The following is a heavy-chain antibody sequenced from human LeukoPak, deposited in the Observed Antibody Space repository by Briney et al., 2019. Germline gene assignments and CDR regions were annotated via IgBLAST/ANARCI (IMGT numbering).Heavy chain of an antibody. CDR1: GYTFSSYA. CDR2: ISGSGGST. Sequence: GGSLRLSCAASGYTFSSYAMTWVRQAPGEGLEWVSAISGSGGSTYYADSVKGRFTISRDNSKNPLYLQMNSLRAEDTALYYCAKEHPNSYGSGSYNFDYWGQGTLVTVSS. J-gene: IGHJ4*02. CDR3: AKEHPNSYGSGSYNFDY. V-gene: IGHV3-23*01. D-gene: IGHD3-10*01.